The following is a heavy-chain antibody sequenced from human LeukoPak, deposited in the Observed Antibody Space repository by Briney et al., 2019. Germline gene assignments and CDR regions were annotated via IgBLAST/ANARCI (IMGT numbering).Heavy chain of an antibody. CDR2: ISWDGGST. CDR1: GFTFDDYT. V-gene: IGHV3-43*01. CDR3: ATSRGFL. Sequence: GGTLRLSCAASGFTFDDYTMHWVRQAPGKGLEWVSLISWDGGSTYYADSVKGRFTISRDNTKNSLYLQMNNLRAEDTAVYYCATSRGFLWGQGTLVTVSS. D-gene: IGHD3-10*01. J-gene: IGHJ4*02.